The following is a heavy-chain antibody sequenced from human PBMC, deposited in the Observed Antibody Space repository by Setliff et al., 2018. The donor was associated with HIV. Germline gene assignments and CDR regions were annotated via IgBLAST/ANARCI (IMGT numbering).Heavy chain of an antibody. V-gene: IGHV3-11*05. D-gene: IGHD3-10*01. Sequence: PGGSLRLSCTASGFTFSDYYMSWIRQAPGKGLEWVSYISSSSTYTNYLDSVKGRFTISRDNAKNSLYLQMNSLRAEDTAVYYCARDDHGALMGVIIRYYYMDVWGKGTTVTVSS. CDR3: ARDDHGALMGVIIRYYYMDV. J-gene: IGHJ6*03. CDR1: GFTFSDYY. CDR2: ISSSSTYT.